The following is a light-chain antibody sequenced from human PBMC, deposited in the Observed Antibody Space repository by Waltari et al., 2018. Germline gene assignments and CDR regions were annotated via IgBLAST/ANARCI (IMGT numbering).Light chain of an antibody. CDR3: QQGYDTRT. Sequence: DIQMNQSPSSLSASVGDKVSITCRASQDISSWLAWYQQKPGKAPKLLIYAASSLQGGVPSRFSGSGSGTDYTLTISSLQPEDFATFYCQQGYDTRTFGQGTKVEFK. CDR2: AAS. CDR1: QDISSW. J-gene: IGKJ1*01. V-gene: IGKV1-12*01.